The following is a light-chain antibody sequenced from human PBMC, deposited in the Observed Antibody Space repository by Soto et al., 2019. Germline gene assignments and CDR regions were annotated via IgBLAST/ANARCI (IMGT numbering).Light chain of an antibody. V-gene: IGKV3-20*01. CDR3: QDFGNSPVYS. Sequence: IVLTQSPGTLSLSPGESATLSCRASQSIRSSYVAWYQQKPGQAPRLLIYAASARATGLPDRFSGSGSGTDLALTISRLEPEDFAMYYGHCQDFGNSPVYSFGQGTKLEI. J-gene: IGKJ2*01. CDR2: AAS. CDR1: QSIRSSY.